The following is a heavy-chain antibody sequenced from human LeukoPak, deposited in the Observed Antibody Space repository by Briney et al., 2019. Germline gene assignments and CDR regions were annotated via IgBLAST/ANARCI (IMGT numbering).Heavy chain of an antibody. CDR1: GGSISSSSYY. D-gene: IGHD3-10*01. V-gene: IGHV4-39*01. CDR3: ARQSRPGGELLWFGEFVYYFDY. CDR2: IYYSGST. Sequence: PSETLSLTCTVSGGSISSSSYYWGWIRQPPGTGLEWIGSIYYSGSTYYNPSLKSRVTISVDTSKNQFSLKLSSVTAADTAVYYCARQSRPGGELLWFGEFVYYFDYWGQGALVTVSS. J-gene: IGHJ4*02.